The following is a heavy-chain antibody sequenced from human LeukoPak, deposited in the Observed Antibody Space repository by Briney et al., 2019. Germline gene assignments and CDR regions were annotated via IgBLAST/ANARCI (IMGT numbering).Heavy chain of an antibody. Sequence: GESLKISCKGSGYIFTSYWIGRVRQLPGKGLEWMGIIYPGDSDTRYSPSFQGQVTISADKSISTAYLQWSSLKASDTAMYYCARLVVVAANLDYWGQGTLVTVSS. V-gene: IGHV5-51*01. J-gene: IGHJ4*02. CDR2: IYPGDSDT. CDR1: GYIFTSYW. D-gene: IGHD2-15*01. CDR3: ARLVVVAANLDY.